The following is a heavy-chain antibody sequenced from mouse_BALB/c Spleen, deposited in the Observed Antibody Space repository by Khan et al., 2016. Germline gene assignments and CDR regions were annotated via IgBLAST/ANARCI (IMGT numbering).Heavy chain of an antibody. Sequence: QVQLKQSGPGLVAPSQSLSITCTVSGFSLTSYGVHWVRKPPGKGLEWLGVKWAGGSTNYNSARMSRLSISKDNAKSQVYLKMNSLTTDATAMYYCARNGFACWGQGALVTVSA. V-gene: IGHV2-9*02. CDR3: ARNGFAC. J-gene: IGHJ3*01. CDR2: KWAGGST. CDR1: GFSLTSYG.